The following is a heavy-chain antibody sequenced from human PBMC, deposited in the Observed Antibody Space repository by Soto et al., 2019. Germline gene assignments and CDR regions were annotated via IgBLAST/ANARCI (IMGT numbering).Heavy chain of an antibody. CDR1: GFTFTSYA. D-gene: IGHD3-9*01. Sequence: VQLLESGGDLVQPGGSLRLSCAASGFTFTSYAMSWIRQAPGKGLEWVSAITGGGDNTYYADSVKGRFTISRDNSKYTLYLQMNSLRTEDTAFYYCTQDGGSRDWLTVNWGQGTLVTVSS. CDR3: TQDGGSRDWLTVN. CDR2: ITGGGDNT. V-gene: IGHV3-23*01. J-gene: IGHJ4*02.